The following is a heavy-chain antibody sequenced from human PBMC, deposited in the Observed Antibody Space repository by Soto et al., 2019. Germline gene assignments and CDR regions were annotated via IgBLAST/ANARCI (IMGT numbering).Heavy chain of an antibody. CDR1: GIILSDCA. Sequence: VQLVDSGGGLVLPGGSLRLSCATSGIILSDCARNSVSQAPGNGLYGFSYISSCSSVIAYAYSVQGRFTVSRDNARNSMYLHMTSLRAEDPAVYYCARDLRCSYTWYVYMDVLCKGATFT. J-gene: IGHJ6*03. V-gene: IGHV3-48*01. CDR3: ARDLRCSYTWYVYMDV. CDR2: ISSCSSVI. D-gene: IGHD3-16*02.